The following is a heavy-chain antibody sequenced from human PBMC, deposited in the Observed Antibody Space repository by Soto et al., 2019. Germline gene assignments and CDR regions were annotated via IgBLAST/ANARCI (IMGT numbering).Heavy chain of an antibody. D-gene: IGHD3-10*01. J-gene: IGHJ3*02. V-gene: IGHV1-69*02. Sequence: ASVKVSCKASGGTFSSYTISWVRQAPGQGLEWMGRIIPILGIANYAQKFQGRVTITADKSTSTAYMELSSLRSEDTAVYYCASPHSFGDGDAFDIWGQGTMVTVSS. CDR3: ASPHSFGDGDAFDI. CDR2: IIPILGIA. CDR1: GGTFSSYT.